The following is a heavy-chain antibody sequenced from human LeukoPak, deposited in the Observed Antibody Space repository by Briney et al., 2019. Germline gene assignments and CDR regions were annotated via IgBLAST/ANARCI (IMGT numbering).Heavy chain of an antibody. CDR2: IKQDGSEK. CDR3: ARIGEGYELDY. J-gene: IGHJ4*02. Sequence: HAGGSLRLSCAASGFTFSSYWMHWVRQAPGKGLEWVANIKQDGSEKYYVDSVKGRFTISRDNAKNSLYLQMNSLRAEDTAVYYCARIGEGYELDYWGQGTLVTVSS. D-gene: IGHD5-12*01. V-gene: IGHV3-7*03. CDR1: GFTFSSYW.